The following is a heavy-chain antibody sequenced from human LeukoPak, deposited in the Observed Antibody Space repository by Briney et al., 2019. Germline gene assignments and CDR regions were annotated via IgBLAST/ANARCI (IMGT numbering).Heavy chain of an antibody. Sequence: SGGSLRLSCAASGLTFSSNWMSWVRQAPGKGLEWVANIKQDGSEKYYVDSVKGRFTISRDNAKNSLYLQMNSLRAEDTAVYYCARDFRVVPAAIDAFDIWGQGTMVTVSS. CDR3: ARDFRVVPAAIDAFDI. CDR1: GLTFSSNW. J-gene: IGHJ3*02. CDR2: IKQDGSEK. V-gene: IGHV3-7*01. D-gene: IGHD2-2*01.